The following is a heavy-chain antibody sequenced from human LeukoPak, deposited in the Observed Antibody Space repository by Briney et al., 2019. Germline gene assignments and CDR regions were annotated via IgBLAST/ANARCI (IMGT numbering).Heavy chain of an antibody. D-gene: IGHD5-12*01. CDR3: ARGFRGWLRATYYYYYYMDV. J-gene: IGHJ6*03. V-gene: IGHV1-8*01. CDR1: GYTFTSYD. CDR2: MNPNSGNT. Sequence: GASVKVSCKASGYTFTSYDINWVRQATGQGLEWMGWMNPNSGNTGYAQKFQGRVTMTRNTSISTAYMELSSLRSEDTAVYYCARGFRGWLRATYYYYYYMDVWGKGTTVTISS.